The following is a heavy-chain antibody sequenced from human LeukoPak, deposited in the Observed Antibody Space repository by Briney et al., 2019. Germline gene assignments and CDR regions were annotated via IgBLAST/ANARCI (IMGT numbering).Heavy chain of an antibody. CDR3: ARVGATYDTFDI. CDR2: IYYGGST. CDR1: GGSVSSGSYY. Sequence: SETLSLTCTVSGGSVSSGSYYWSWIRQPPGKGLEWIGYIYYGGSTNYNPSLKSRVTISVDTSKNQFSLKLSSVTAADTAVYYCARVGATYDTFDIWGQGTMVTVSS. D-gene: IGHD1-26*01. J-gene: IGHJ3*02. V-gene: IGHV4-61*01.